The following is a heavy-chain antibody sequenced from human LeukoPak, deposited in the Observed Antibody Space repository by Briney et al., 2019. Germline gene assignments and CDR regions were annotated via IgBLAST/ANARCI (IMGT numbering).Heavy chain of an antibody. D-gene: IGHD5-18*01. Sequence: KASETLSLTCAVYGGSFSGYYWSWIRQPPGKGLEWIGEINHSGGTNYNPSLKSRVTISVDTSKNQFSLKLSSVTAADTAVYYCATRYSYGFNYYYGMDVWGQGTTVTVSS. CDR3: ATRYSYGFNYYYGMDV. CDR2: INHSGGT. CDR1: GGSFSGYY. J-gene: IGHJ6*02. V-gene: IGHV4-34*01.